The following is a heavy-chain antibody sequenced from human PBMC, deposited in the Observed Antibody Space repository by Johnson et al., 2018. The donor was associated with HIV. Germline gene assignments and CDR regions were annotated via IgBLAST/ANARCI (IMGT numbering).Heavy chain of an antibody. Sequence: VQLVESGGGLVQPGGSQRLSCAVSGFTFNTYWMHWVRQAPGKGLVWVARINSDGGSTSYVDSVKGRFTISRDNARNTLYLQMNSLRADDTAVYYCAKDNAGEMATIRDAFDIWGQGTMVTVSS. CDR1: GFTFNTYW. CDR3: AKDNAGEMATIRDAFDI. CDR2: INSDGGST. V-gene: IGHV3-74*01. D-gene: IGHD5-24*01. J-gene: IGHJ3*02.